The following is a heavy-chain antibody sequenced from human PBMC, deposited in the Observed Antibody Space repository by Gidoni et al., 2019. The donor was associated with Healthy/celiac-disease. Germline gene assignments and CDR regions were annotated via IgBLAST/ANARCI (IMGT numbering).Heavy chain of an antibody. Sequence: QVQLVQSGAEGKKPGASVKVSCKASGYTCPSYAMHWFRQAPGQRLEWMGWINAGNGNTKYSQKFQGRVTITRDTSASTSYMELSSLRSEDTAVYYCARARYNSCHRLYYYYYMDFWGKGTTVTVSS. V-gene: IGHV1-3*01. D-gene: IGHD1-1*01. J-gene: IGHJ6*03. CDR3: ARARYNSCHRLYYYYYMDF. CDR1: GYTCPSYA. CDR2: INAGNGNT.